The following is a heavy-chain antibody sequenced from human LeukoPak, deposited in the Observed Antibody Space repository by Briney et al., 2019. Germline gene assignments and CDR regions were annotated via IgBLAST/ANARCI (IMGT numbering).Heavy chain of an antibody. CDR2: IDPNSGGT. CDR1: GYTFTGYY. Sequence: GASVRVSCKASGYTFTGYYMHWVRQAPGQGLEWMGWIDPNSGGTNYAQKFQGRVTMTRDTSISTAYMVLNRLRSDDTAVYYCARGARRADYYFDYWGQGTLVTVSS. V-gene: IGHV1-2*02. CDR3: ARGARRADYYFDY. J-gene: IGHJ4*02. D-gene: IGHD6-13*01.